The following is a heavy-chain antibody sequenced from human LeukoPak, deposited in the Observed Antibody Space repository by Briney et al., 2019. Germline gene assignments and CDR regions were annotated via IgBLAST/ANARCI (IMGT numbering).Heavy chain of an antibody. Sequence: PSETLSLTCTVSGGSISSGSYYWSWIRQPAGTGLEWIGRTYTSGSTNYNPSLKSRVTISVDTSKNQFSLKLSSVTAADTAVYYCARAHPSSSLYYYYYYMDVWGKGTTVTVSS. CDR1: GGSISSGSYY. CDR3: ARAHPSSSLYYYYYYMDV. CDR2: TYTSGST. J-gene: IGHJ6*03. V-gene: IGHV4-61*02. D-gene: IGHD6-13*01.